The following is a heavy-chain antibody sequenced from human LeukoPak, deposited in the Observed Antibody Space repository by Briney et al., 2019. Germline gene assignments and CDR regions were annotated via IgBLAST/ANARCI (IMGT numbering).Heavy chain of an antibody. CDR1: GGTFSSYA. V-gene: IGHV1-69*13. Sequence: GASVKVSCKASGGTFSSYAISWVRQAPGQGLEWMGGIIPTFGTANYAQKFQGRVTITADESTSTAYMELSSLRSEDTAVYYCARDSGYIVGATTFDYWGQGTLVTVSS. CDR3: ARDSGYIVGATTFDY. D-gene: IGHD1-26*01. J-gene: IGHJ4*02. CDR2: IIPTFGTA.